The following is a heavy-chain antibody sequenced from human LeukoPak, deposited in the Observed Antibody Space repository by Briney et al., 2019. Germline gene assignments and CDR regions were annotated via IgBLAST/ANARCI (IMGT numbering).Heavy chain of an antibody. Sequence: AASVKVSCKASGYTFTTYGINWVRQAPGQGLEWMGWISGYNGNTNYAQKLQGRVTMTTDTSTSTAYMELRSLRSDDTAVYYCARGLWSNYYYYMDVWGKGTTVTISS. CDR1: GYTFTTYG. CDR2: ISGYNGNT. J-gene: IGHJ6*03. CDR3: ARGLWSNYYYYMDV. V-gene: IGHV1-18*01. D-gene: IGHD3-3*01.